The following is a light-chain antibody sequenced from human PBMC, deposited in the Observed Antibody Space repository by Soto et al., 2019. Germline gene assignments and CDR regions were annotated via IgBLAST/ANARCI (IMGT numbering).Light chain of an antibody. CDR1: QSVSSY. J-gene: IGKJ4*01. Sequence: EIVLTQSPATLSLSPGERATLSCRASQSVSSYLAWYQQKPGQAPRLLIYDASNRATGIPARFSGSGSGTDVTLTNSSLGPEDFGVYYCQQRSNWPPSLTFGGGTKVEIK. CDR3: QQRSNWPPSLT. V-gene: IGKV3-11*01. CDR2: DAS.